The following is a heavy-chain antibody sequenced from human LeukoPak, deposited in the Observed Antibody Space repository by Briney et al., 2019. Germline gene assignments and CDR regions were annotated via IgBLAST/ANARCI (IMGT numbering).Heavy chain of an antibody. V-gene: IGHV3-23*01. CDR1: GFTLSSYG. Sequence: GGSLRLSCAASGFTLSSYGMSWVRQAPGKGLEWVSAISGSDGGTYYADSVKGRFTISRDNSKNTLYLQMNSLRAEDTAVYYCAKGNDDFDYWGQGTLVTVSS. D-gene: IGHD1-1*01. CDR2: ISGSDGGT. J-gene: IGHJ4*02. CDR3: AKGNDDFDY.